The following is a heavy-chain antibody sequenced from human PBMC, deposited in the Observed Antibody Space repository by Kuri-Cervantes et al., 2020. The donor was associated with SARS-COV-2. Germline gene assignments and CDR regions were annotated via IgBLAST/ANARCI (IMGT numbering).Heavy chain of an antibody. D-gene: IGHD3-10*01. Sequence: GESLKISCAASGFTFSTYSMNWVRQAPGKGLEWVSYISSGSSTIYYADSVKGRFTISRGNARNSLYLQMNSLRAEDTAVYYCGRDPHITLIRGAYFDLWGRGTLVTVSS. J-gene: IGHJ2*01. CDR1: GFTFSTYS. CDR2: ISSGSSTI. CDR3: GRDPHITLIRGAYFDL. V-gene: IGHV3-48*01.